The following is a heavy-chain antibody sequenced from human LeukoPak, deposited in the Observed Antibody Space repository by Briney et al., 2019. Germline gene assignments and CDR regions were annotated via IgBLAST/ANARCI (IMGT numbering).Heavy chain of an antibody. V-gene: IGHV3-74*01. CDR3: AKDIDDSSGYDAFDI. J-gene: IGHJ3*02. D-gene: IGHD3-22*01. Sequence: GGSLRLSCAASGFTFSSYWMHWVRQAPGKGLVWVSRINTDGSSTSYADSVKGRFTISRDNAKNTLYLQMNSLRAEDTALYYCAKDIDDSSGYDAFDIWGQGTMVTVSS. CDR2: INTDGSST. CDR1: GFTFSSYW.